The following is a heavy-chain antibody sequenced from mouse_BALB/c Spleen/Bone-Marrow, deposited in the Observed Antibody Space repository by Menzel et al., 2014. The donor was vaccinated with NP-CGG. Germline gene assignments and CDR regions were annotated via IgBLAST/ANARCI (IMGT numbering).Heavy chain of an antibody. Sequence: VQLQQSGGGLVQPGGSLKLSCAASGFDFSRYWMSWVRQAPGKGLEWIGEINPDSSTINYTPSLKDKCIISRDNAKNTLYLQVSKVRSEDTALYYCARLGYYGGFAYWGQGTLVTVSA. J-gene: IGHJ3*01. CDR2: INPDSSTI. D-gene: IGHD2-3*01. CDR3: ARLGYYGGFAY. CDR1: GFDFSRYW. V-gene: IGHV4-1*02.